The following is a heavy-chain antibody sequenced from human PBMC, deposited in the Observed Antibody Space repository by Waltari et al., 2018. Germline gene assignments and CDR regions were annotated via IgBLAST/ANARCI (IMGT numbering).Heavy chain of an antibody. V-gene: IGHV4-4*09. J-gene: IGHJ4*02. Sequence: QVRLQESGPGLVKPSQTLALTCTVSGGSLSGLYWSWIRLSPGKGLEWIGFIYTTGGTNYNPAFKNRVTMSADTSRGQFSLRLTSRSASDTATYYCARGPSIKWELPGFFDTWGQGILVTV. CDR3: ARGPSIKWELPGFFDT. CDR2: IYTTGGT. D-gene: IGHD1-26*01. CDR1: GGSLSGLY.